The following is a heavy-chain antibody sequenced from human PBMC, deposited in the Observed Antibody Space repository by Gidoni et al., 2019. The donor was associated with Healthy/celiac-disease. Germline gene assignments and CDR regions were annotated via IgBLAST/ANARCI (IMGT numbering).Heavy chain of an antibody. CDR1: GGTFSSYA. D-gene: IGHD6-19*01. CDR3: AVLGHSSGATSLVYFDY. CDR2: IIPIFGTA. J-gene: IGHJ4*02. Sequence: QVQLVQSGAEVKKPGSSVKVSCKASGGTFSSYAISWVRQAPGQGLEWMGGIIPIFGTANYAQKFQGRVTITADKSTSTAYMELSSLRSEDTAVYYCAVLGHSSGATSLVYFDYWGQGTLVTVSS. V-gene: IGHV1-69*06.